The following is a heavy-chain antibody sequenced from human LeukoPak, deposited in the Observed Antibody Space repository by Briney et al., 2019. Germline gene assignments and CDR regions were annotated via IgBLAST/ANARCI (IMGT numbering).Heavy chain of an antibody. D-gene: IGHD3-10*01. V-gene: IGHV4-38-2*01. CDR3: ARAGWIITSGIDY. CDR2: IYHIGST. CDR1: GFSMSRSYY. Sequence: SETLSLTCGVSGFSMSRSYYWAWIRQPPGTGLGWIGTIYHIGSTYCSPSLGSRVTMSVDTSKNEFSLNLKSVTAADTAVYYCARAGWIITSGIDYWGQGALVTLSS. J-gene: IGHJ4*02.